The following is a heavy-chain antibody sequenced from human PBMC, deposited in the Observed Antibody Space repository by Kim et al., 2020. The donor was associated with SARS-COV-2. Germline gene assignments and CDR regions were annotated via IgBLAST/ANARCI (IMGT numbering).Heavy chain of an antibody. Sequence: GGSLRLSCGASGFTFSNYGLSWVRQAPGKGLEWVSVISGSGGYTYNADSVKGRFTISRDNSKNTLFLQMNNLRAEDTAVYYCAKHLTGTNSFDYWGQGTLVTVSS. D-gene: IGHD1-1*01. J-gene: IGHJ4*02. CDR2: ISGSGGYT. V-gene: IGHV3-23*01. CDR1: GFTFSNYG. CDR3: AKHLTGTNSFDY.